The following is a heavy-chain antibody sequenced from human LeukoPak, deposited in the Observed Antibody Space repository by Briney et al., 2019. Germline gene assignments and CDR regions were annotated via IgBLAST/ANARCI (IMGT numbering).Heavy chain of an antibody. D-gene: IGHD3-22*01. J-gene: IGHJ4*02. CDR2: ISAYNGNT. V-gene: IGHV1-18*03. CDR1: GYTFTSYG. CDR3: ARDRYYYDSSGYSDFAY. Sequence: GASVKVSCKASGYTFTSYGISWVRQAPGQGLEWMGWISAYNGNTNYAQKLQGRVTMTTGTSTSTAYMELRSLRSDDMAVYYCARDRYYYDSSGYSDFAYWGQGTLVTVSS.